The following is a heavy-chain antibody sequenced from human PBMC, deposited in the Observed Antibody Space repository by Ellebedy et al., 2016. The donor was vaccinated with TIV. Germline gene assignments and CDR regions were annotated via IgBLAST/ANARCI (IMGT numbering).Heavy chain of an antibody. CDR2: INHSGST. V-gene: IGHV4-34*01. D-gene: IGHD3-3*01. CDR1: GGSFSGYY. Sequence: SETLSLXXAVYGGSFSGYYWSWIRQPPGKGLEWIGEINHSGSTNYNPSLKSRVTISVDTSKNQFSLKLSSVTAADTAVYYCARALRFLNGNWFNPWGQGTLVTVSS. J-gene: IGHJ5*02. CDR3: ARALRFLNGNWFNP.